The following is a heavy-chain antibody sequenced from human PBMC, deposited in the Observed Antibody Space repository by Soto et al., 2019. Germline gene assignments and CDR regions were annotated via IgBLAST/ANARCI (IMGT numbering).Heavy chain of an antibody. J-gene: IGHJ4*02. V-gene: IGHV3-33*01. CDR1: GFTFNTYS. CDR3: ARAGGTTVTGLWHFDS. D-gene: IGHD4-17*01. Sequence: QVQLEESGGGVVQPGRSLRLSCEASGFTFNTYSMHWVRQPPGKGLEWLAAIWYDGTQKYYADSVKGRFIISRDNSXXXXXXEMNSLRAEDTAVYYCARAGGTTVTGLWHFDSWGQGTLVTVSS. CDR2: IWYDGTQK.